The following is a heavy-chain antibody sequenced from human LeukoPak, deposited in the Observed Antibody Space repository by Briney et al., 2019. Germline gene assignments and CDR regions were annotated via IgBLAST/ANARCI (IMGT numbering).Heavy chain of an antibody. CDR3: ARGAYCGGDCYTYFDY. D-gene: IGHD2-21*02. CDR2: ISTGGGST. V-gene: IGHV3-23*01. Sequence: GGSLRLSCAASGFTFSNYVMRWVRQAPGKGLEWVAAISTGGGSTNYADSVKGRFTISRDNSKSTLYLQMNSLRAEDTALCFCARGAYCGGDCYTYFDYWGQGALVTVSS. J-gene: IGHJ4*02. CDR1: GFTFSNYV.